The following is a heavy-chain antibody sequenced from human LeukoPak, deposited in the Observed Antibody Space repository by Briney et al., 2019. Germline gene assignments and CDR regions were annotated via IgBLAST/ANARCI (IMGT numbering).Heavy chain of an antibody. CDR2: IYYSGTT. V-gene: IGHV4-59*01. J-gene: IGHJ4*02. Sequence: PSETLSHTCTVSGDSISSYYWSWIRQPPGKGLEWIGYIYYSGTTSYNPSLRSRLTISVDTSKNQFSLRLTSVTAADAAVYYCARYGSGNYYHRGFDSWGQGTLVTVSS. CDR1: GDSISSYY. CDR3: ARYGSGNYYHRGFDS. D-gene: IGHD3-10*01.